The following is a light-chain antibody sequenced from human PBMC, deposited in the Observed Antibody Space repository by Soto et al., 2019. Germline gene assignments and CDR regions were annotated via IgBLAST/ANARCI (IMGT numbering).Light chain of an antibody. J-gene: IGLJ2*01. CDR1: SSNIGAGYD. V-gene: IGLV1-40*01. Sequence: QLVLTKPPAVSGAPGQRVTISCTGSSSNIGAGYDVHWYQQLPGTAPKLLIYGNNNRPSGVPDRFSGSKSGTSASLAITGLQADDEADYYCQSYDSSLSGHVVFGGGTKLTVL. CDR2: GNN. CDR3: QSYDSSLSGHVV.